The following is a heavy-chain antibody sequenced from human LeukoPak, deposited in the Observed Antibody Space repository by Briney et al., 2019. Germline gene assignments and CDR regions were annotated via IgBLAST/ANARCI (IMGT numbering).Heavy chain of an antibody. J-gene: IGHJ4*02. CDR1: GGSISSGGYY. D-gene: IGHD2-15*01. V-gene: IGHV4-31*03. CDR3: ARRRCSGGSCYFDY. CDR2: IYYSGST. Sequence: SQTLSLTCTVSGGSISSGGYYWSWIRQHPGKGLEWIGYIYYSGSTYYNPSLKGRVTISVDTSKNQFSLKLSSVTAADTAVYYCARRRCSGGSCYFDYWGQGTLVTVSS.